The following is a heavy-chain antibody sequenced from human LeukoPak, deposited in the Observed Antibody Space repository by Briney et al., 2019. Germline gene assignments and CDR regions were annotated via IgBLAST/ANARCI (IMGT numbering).Heavy chain of an antibody. Sequence: GGSLRLSCAASGFTFSSYWMHWVRQVPGKGLVWVSRINSDGSSTSYADSVKGRFTISRDNAKNTLYVEMNSLRAEDTALYYCSTGSGHAFDIWGRGTMVTVSS. CDR2: INSDGSST. J-gene: IGHJ3*02. CDR1: GFTFSSYW. V-gene: IGHV3-74*01. CDR3: STGSGHAFDI. D-gene: IGHD3-10*01.